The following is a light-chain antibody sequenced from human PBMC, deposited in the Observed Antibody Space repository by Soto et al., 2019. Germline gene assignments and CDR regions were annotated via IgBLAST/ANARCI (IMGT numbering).Light chain of an antibody. V-gene: IGLV1-51*01. CDR3: GTWDSSLSGVV. Sequence: QSVLSQPPSVSAAPGQRVTISCSGNTSNIGKNYVSWYQQFPGTAPKLLIYDNNARPSEIPDRFSGSKSGTSAALDITGLQTGDEADYYCGTWDSSLSGVVFGGGTQLTVL. J-gene: IGLJ2*01. CDR2: DNN. CDR1: TSNIGKNY.